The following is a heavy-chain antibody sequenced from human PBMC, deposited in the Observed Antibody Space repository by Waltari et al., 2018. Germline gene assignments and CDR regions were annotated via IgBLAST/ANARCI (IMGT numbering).Heavy chain of an antibody. Sequence: QVQLQESGPGLVKPSETLSLTCAVYGYSISSGYYWGWIRQPPGKGLEWIGSIYHSGSTYYNPSLKSRVTISVDTSKNQFSLKLSSVTTADTAVYYCARTGWPHGNWFDPWGQGTLVTVSS. CDR2: IYHSGST. V-gene: IGHV4-38-2*01. CDR1: GYSISSGYY. J-gene: IGHJ5*02. D-gene: IGHD2-15*01. CDR3: ARTGWPHGNWFDP.